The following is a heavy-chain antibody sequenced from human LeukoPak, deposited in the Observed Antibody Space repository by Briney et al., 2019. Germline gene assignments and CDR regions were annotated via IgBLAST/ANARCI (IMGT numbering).Heavy chain of an antibody. CDR3: ARGGLGYCSSTSCPAAFDY. J-gene: IGHJ4*02. Sequence: SVKVSCTASGGTFSSYAISWVRQAPGQGLEWMGRIIPILGIANYAQKFQGRVTITADKSTSTAYMELSSLRSEDTAVYYCARGGLGYCSSTSCPAAFDYWGQGTLVTVSS. CDR1: GGTFSSYA. CDR2: IIPILGIA. V-gene: IGHV1-69*04. D-gene: IGHD2-2*01.